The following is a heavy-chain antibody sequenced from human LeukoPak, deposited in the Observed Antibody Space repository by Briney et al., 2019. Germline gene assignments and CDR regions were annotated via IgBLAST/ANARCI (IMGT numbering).Heavy chain of an antibody. CDR1: GFSLSSHG. V-gene: IGHV3-33*01. CDR3: ARAMSEGETYDGFDI. CDR2: IWDDGVNK. Sequence: GGSLRLSCAASGFSLSSHGMHWVRQAAGKGLEWVAVIWDDGVNKYYGDSVNGRVTISRDNSKNTLYLQMNSLRAEDTAVYYCARAMSEGETYDGFDIWGQGTMVTVSS. D-gene: IGHD2-21*01. J-gene: IGHJ3*02.